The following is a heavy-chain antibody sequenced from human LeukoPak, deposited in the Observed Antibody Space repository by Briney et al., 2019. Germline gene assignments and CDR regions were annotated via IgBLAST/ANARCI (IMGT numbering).Heavy chain of an antibody. CDR2: ISYDGSNK. CDR3: ARVNDNSDAFDI. CDR1: GFTFSSYA. V-gene: IGHV3-30-3*01. J-gene: IGHJ3*02. D-gene: IGHD1-1*01. Sequence: QSGASLRLSCAASGFTFSSYAMHWVRQAPGKGLEWVAVISYDGSNKYYADSVKGRFTISRDNSKNTLYLQMNSLRAEDTAVYYCARVNDNSDAFDIWGQGTMVTVSS.